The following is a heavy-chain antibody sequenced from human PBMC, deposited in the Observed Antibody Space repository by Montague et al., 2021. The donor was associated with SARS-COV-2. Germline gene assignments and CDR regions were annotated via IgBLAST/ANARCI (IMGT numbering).Heavy chain of an antibody. CDR2: IQTTGTS. CDR3: ARDRPESWRISPGLAGLFATVVHSASGMDV. D-gene: IGHD2-8*01. J-gene: IGHJ6*02. CDR1: GDSMTSGSYF. V-gene: IGHV4-61*09. Sequence: TLSLTCTVSGDSMTSGSYFWTWIRQPAGKGLEWIGHIQTTGTSNYNPSLRGRVSMSIDTSRNQFSLELRSVTAADRGVYYCARDRPESWRISPGLAGLFATVVHSASGMDVWGQGTTVTVS.